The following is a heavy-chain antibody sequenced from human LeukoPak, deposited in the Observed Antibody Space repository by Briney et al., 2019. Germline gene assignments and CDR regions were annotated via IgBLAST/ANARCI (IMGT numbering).Heavy chain of an antibody. D-gene: IGHD6-6*01. CDR1: GGSISSYY. CDR2: IYASGST. Sequence: SETLSLICTVSGGSISSYYWSWIPQPAGKGLEWIGRIYASGSTYYNPSLKSRVTMSVDTSKNQFSLRLTTVTAADTAVYYCARDSNLEYSSSRGLGRWGQGTLVTVSS. V-gene: IGHV4-4*07. J-gene: IGHJ4*02. CDR3: ARDSNLEYSSSRGLGR.